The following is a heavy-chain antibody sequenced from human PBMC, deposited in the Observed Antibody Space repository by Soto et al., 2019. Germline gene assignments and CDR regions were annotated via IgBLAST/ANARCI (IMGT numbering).Heavy chain of an antibody. Sequence: SETLSLTCTVSGGSISSSSYYWGWIRQPPGKGLEWIGSIYYSGSTYYNPSLKSRVTISVDTSKNQFSLKLSSVTAADTAVYYCARQRVTMIVVVILEDFDYWGQGTLVTVSS. CDR3: ARQRVTMIVVVILEDFDY. V-gene: IGHV4-39*01. CDR1: GGSISSSSYY. D-gene: IGHD3-22*01. J-gene: IGHJ4*02. CDR2: IYYSGST.